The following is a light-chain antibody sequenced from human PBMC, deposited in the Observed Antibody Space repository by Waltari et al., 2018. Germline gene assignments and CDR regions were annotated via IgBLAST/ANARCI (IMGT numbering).Light chain of an antibody. J-gene: IGLJ2*01. CDR1: NSNIGTNN. V-gene: IGLV1-44*01. CDR2: NNN. CDR3: SAWDDSLVGPA. Sequence: QSILVQPPSASGTPGPRVTIFCSGSNSNIGTNNLNWDQQLPGTAPKLLIYNNNLRPSGVPDRFSGSRSGTSASLAISGLQSEDEAEYHCSAWDDSLVGPAFGGGTNLTVL.